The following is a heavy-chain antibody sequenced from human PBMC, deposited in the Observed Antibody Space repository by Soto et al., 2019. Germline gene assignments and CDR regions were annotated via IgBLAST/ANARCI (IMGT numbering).Heavy chain of an antibody. CDR2: ISAYNGNT. CDR3: ARARDDYGSVGWFDP. CDR1: GYTFTSYG. J-gene: IGHJ5*02. Sequence: ASVKVSCKASGYTFTSYGISWVRQAPGQGLEWMGWISAYNGNTNYAQKLQGRVTMTTDTSTSTAYMELRSLRSDDTAVYYCARARDDYGSVGWFDPWGQETLVTVSS. D-gene: IGHD4-17*01. V-gene: IGHV1-18*04.